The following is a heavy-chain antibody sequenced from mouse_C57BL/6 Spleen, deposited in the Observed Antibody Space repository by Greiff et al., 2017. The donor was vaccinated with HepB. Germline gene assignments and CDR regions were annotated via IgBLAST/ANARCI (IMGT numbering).Heavy chain of an antibody. CDR1: GYAFSSSW. CDR2: IYPGDGDT. D-gene: IGHD1-1*01. J-gene: IGHJ3*01. V-gene: IGHV1-82*01. CDR3: ARGGGSRGLVAY. Sequence: VQLQQSGPELVKPGASVKISCKASGYAFSSSWMNWVKQRPGKGLEWIGRIYPGDGDTNYNGKFKGKATLTADKSSSTAYMQLSSLTSEDSAVYFWARGGGSRGLVAYWGQGTLVTVSA.